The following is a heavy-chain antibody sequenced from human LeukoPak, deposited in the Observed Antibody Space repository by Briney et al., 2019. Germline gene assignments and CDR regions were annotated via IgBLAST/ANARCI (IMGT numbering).Heavy chain of an antibody. CDR2: IKQDGSEK. J-gene: IGHJ4*02. D-gene: IGHD6-13*01. CDR1: GFTFSSYW. CDR3: ASVPHRIAAAGIGFDY. V-gene: IGHV3-7*01. Sequence: PRGSLRLSCAASGFTFSSYWMSWVRQAPGKGLEWVANIKQDGSEKYYVDSVKGRFTNSRDNAKISLYLQMNSLRAEDTAVYYCASVPHRIAAAGIGFDYWGQGTLVTVSS.